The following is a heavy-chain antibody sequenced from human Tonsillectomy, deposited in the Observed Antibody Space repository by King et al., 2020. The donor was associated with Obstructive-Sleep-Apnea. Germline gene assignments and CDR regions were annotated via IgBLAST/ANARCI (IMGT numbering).Heavy chain of an antibody. CDR3: ARDRGGAGPTTTDY. CDR1: GFTFRTSW. V-gene: IGHV3-74*01. CDR2: INSDGSST. Sequence: VQLVESGGGLVQPGGSLRLSCAAAGFTFRTSWMHWVRQAPGKGLVWVSRINSDGSSTIYADFVKGRFTTSRDNAKNTLYLQMNSLRAEDTAVYYRARDRGGAGPTTTDYWGQGTLVTVSS. D-gene: IGHD1-26*01. J-gene: IGHJ4*02.